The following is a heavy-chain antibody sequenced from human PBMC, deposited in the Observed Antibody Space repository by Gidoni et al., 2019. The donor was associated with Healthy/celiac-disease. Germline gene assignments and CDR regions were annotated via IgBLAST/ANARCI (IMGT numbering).Heavy chain of an antibody. Sequence: QVQLVQSGAEVKKPGASVKVSCKASGYTFTSYGIRWVRQAPGQGLEWMGWISAYNGNTNYAQKLQGRVTMTTDTSTSTAYMELRSLRSDDTAVYYCARALPRITIFGVAPENYYFDYWGQGTLVTVSS. CDR1: GYTFTSYG. CDR2: ISAYNGNT. D-gene: IGHD3-3*01. J-gene: IGHJ4*02. V-gene: IGHV1-18*01. CDR3: ARALPRITIFGVAPENYYFDY.